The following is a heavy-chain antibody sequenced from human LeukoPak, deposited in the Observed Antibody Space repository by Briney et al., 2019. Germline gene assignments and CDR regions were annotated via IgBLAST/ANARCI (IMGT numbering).Heavy chain of an antibody. J-gene: IGHJ5*02. CDR2: INHSGST. CDR3: ARDPGSSWYGGVIWFDP. Sequence: SETLSLTCAVYGGSFSGYYWSWIRQPPGKGLEWIGEINHSGSTYYNPSLKSRVTISVDTSKNQFSLKLSSVTAADTAVYYCARDPGSSWYGGVIWFDPWGQGTLVTVSS. V-gene: IGHV4-34*01. D-gene: IGHD6-13*01. CDR1: GGSFSGYY.